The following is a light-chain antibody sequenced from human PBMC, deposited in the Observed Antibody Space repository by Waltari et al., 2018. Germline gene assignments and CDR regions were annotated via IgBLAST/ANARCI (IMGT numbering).Light chain of an antibody. CDR3: NSRDSSGNHLGVV. J-gene: IGLJ2*01. Sequence: SSELTQDPAVSVALGQTVRITCQGDSLRSYYASWYQQKPGQAPVLVIYGKNNRPSGIPDRFSGSSSGNTASLTITGAQAEDDADYYCNSRDSSGNHLGVVFGGGTKLTVL. CDR1: SLRSYY. V-gene: IGLV3-19*01. CDR2: GKN.